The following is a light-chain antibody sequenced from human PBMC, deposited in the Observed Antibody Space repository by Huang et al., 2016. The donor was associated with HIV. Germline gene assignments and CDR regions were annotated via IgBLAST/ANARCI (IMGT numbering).Light chain of an antibody. Sequence: AIQMTQSPSSLSASVGDRVTVTCRASQGIGNDLGWYQQKPGKAPKLLIYAASSLQSGAPSRFSGSGSGTDFTLTISSLQPEDFATYYCLQDYNYPRTFGQGTKVEIK. CDR2: AAS. J-gene: IGKJ1*01. V-gene: IGKV1-6*01. CDR3: LQDYNYPRT. CDR1: QGIGND.